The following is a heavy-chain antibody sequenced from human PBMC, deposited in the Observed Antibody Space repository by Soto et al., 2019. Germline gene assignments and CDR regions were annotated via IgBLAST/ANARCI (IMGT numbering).Heavy chain of an antibody. Sequence: EVQLLGSGGGLVQPGGSLRLSCAASGFTFSPYAMTWVRQAPGKGLEWVSSISGSGGNTNYADSVKGRFTVSRDNSKRTLSLQMNSLTEEDTAIYYCAKGLRRLLRTQYYYGLDVWGRGTTVTVSS. CDR3: AKGLRRLLRTQYYYGLDV. J-gene: IGHJ6*02. D-gene: IGHD3-16*01. CDR1: GFTFSPYA. CDR2: ISGSGGNT. V-gene: IGHV3-23*01.